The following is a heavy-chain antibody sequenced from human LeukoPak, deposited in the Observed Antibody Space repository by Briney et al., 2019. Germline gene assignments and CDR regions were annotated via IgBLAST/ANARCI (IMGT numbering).Heavy chain of an antibody. CDR1: GGSISSYY. CDR2: IHTSGST. D-gene: IGHD3-22*01. CDR3: ARHPRDNSGYFSWFDP. V-gene: IGHV4-4*09. Sequence: PSETLSLTCTVSGGSISSYYWSWIRQPPGKGLEWIGYIHTSGSTNYNPSLKGRVTTSVDTSKNQFSLTLTSVTAADTAVYYCARHPRDNSGYFSWFDPWGQGTLVTVSS. J-gene: IGHJ5*02.